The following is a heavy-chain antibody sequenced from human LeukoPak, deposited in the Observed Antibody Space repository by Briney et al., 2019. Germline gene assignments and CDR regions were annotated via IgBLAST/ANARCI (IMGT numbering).Heavy chain of an antibody. V-gene: IGHV3-72*01. CDR2: IRNKVNSYST. CDR1: GFTFSDHY. Sequence: VGSLRLSCAASGFTFSDHYMDWVRQAPGKGLEWVGRIRNKVNSYSTEYAASVKGRFTISRDDSKNSLYLQMNSLKTEDTVVYYCARVRYYLDYWGQGTLVTVSS. D-gene: IGHD3-9*01. J-gene: IGHJ4*02. CDR3: ARVRYYLDY.